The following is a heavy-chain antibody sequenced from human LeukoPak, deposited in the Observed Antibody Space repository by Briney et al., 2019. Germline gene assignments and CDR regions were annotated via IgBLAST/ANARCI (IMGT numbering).Heavy chain of an antibody. CDR2: ISYDGSNK. CDR3: AKDLVPAAHDAFDI. CDR1: GFTFSSYG. D-gene: IGHD2-2*01. V-gene: IGHV3-30*18. Sequence: GGSLRLSCAASGFTFSSYGMHWVRQAPGKGLEWVAVISYDGSNKYYADSVKGRFTISRDNSKNTLYLQMNSLRAEDTAVYYCAKDLVPAAHDAFDIWGQGTMVTVSS. J-gene: IGHJ3*02.